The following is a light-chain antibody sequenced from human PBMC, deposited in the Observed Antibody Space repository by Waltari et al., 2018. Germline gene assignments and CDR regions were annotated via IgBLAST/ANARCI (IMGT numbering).Light chain of an antibody. J-gene: IGKJ1*01. Sequence: IVLTQSPGTLSLSPGERASLSCRASQTFSGNYLAWYQQKPGQAPRLLIYGASTRATGIPERFSGGWSGTDFTLSIRRLEPEDCAVYYCQLYSPSSEWTFGQGTRVEI. CDR2: GAS. CDR1: QTFSGNY. V-gene: IGKV3-20*01. CDR3: QLYSPSSEWT.